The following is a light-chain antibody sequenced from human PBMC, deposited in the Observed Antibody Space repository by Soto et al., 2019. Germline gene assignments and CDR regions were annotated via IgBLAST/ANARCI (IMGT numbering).Light chain of an antibody. Sequence: QSVLTQPPSVSGAPGQRVTISCTGSSSNIGAGYDVHWYQQLPGTAPKLLIYGNNNRPSGVPDRFSGSKSGTSASLAITGLQAEYEADYYCQSYDSSLSGSVFGGGTKLTVL. CDR2: GNN. CDR3: QSYDSSLSGSV. CDR1: SSNIGAGYD. J-gene: IGLJ2*01. V-gene: IGLV1-40*01.